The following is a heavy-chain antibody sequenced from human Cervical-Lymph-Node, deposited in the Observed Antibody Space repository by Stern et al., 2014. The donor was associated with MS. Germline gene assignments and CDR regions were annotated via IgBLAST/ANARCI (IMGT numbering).Heavy chain of an antibody. CDR3: AREAFRSGWRVFDF. V-gene: IGHV1-3*01. Sequence: VQLVQSGAEVRKPGASVKVSCKASGYTFNDYVMHWVRQAPGQRLEWLGWINADTGDTQYSQNFQDRVPISRDTSATTASMELTSLTSEDTSVYFCAREAFRSGWRVFDFWGQGTLVTVSP. J-gene: IGHJ4*02. D-gene: IGHD6-19*01. CDR1: GYTFNDYV. CDR2: INADTGDT.